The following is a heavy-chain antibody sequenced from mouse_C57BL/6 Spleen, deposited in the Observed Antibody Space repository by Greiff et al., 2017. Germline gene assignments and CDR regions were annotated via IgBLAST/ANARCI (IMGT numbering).Heavy chain of an antibody. V-gene: IGHV1-80*01. D-gene: IGHD2-4*01. CDR3: ARDGYDYDGGFAY. CDR1: GYAFSSYW. J-gene: IGHJ3*01. Sequence: FQLQQSGAELVKPGASVTISCTASGYAFSSYWMNWVKQRPGKGLEWIGQLYPGDGATYYNGKFKGKATLTADKSSSTAYMQLSSLTSEDSAVYFCARDGYDYDGGFAYWGQGTLVTVSA. CDR2: LYPGDGAT.